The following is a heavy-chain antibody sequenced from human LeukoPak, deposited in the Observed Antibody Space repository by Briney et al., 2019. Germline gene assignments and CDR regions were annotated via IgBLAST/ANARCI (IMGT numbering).Heavy chain of an antibody. CDR3: ARMDGLSGPGVHLWPDDYDVMDV. Sequence: ASVKVSCKASGYTFTSYGISWVRQAPGQGLEWMGWISAYNGNKNYAQKLQGRVTITTDTSTSTAYMELRSLRSDDTSVYYSARMDGLSGPGVHLWPDDYDVMDVWGQGTMVTVSS. CDR2: ISAYNGNK. D-gene: IGHD3-10*01. J-gene: IGHJ6*02. V-gene: IGHV1-18*01. CDR1: GYTFTSYG.